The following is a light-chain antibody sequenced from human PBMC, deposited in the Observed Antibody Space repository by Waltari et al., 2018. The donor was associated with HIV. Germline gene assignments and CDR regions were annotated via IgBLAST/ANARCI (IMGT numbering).Light chain of an antibody. Sequence: QLLLTQSPSASASLGASVKLTCTLSSGPSRNAIAWHPKQPEKGPRYLMKVTNDGTHIKADGIPDRFSGSSSGAERYLSIYNLQSDDEGDYYCQAWGSGAVVFGGGTRLTVL. J-gene: IGLJ2*01. CDR1: SGPSRNA. V-gene: IGLV4-69*01. CDR2: VTNDGTH. CDR3: QAWGSGAVV.